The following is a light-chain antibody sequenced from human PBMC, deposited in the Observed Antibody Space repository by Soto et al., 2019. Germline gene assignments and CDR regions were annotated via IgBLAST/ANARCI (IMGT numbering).Light chain of an antibody. CDR2: EVS. Sequence: QSALTQPASVSGSPGQSITISCTGSSSDIGAYNYVSWFQQYPGKAPILIISEVSNRPSGVSNRFSGSKSGTAASLTISGLQTEDEADYFCFSFTADWTHVFGTGTKV. CDR1: SSDIGAYNY. CDR3: FSFTADWTHV. J-gene: IGLJ1*01. V-gene: IGLV2-14*01.